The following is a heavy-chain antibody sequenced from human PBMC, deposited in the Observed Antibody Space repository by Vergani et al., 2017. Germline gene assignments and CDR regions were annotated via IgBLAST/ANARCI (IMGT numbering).Heavy chain of an antibody. CDR3: ARDNKQLRPRAFYL. V-gene: IGHV4-61*02. CDR1: GASISNDFYY. D-gene: IGHD4-23*01. J-gene: IGHJ3*01. CDR2: IYVRGIT. Sequence: QVQLQESGPGLVKPSQTLSLTCTVSGASISNDFYYWHWIRQPAGKGLEWIGRIYVRGITDYNSSLQSRVSLSVAMSKNQFSLTLTSVTAADTAVYYCARDNKQLRPRAFYLWGQGTMVTVSS.